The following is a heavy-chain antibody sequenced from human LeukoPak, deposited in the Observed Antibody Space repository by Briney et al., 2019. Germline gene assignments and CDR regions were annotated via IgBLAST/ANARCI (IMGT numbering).Heavy chain of an antibody. CDR2: INEDETER. CDR1: GFTFRNYW. CDR3: VKDRRYAGNSALSWFDP. V-gene: IGHV3-7*03. Sequence: GGSLRLSCVASGFTFRNYWMSWLRQTPGKGLEWVANINEDETERYYVASVEGRFTVSRDNSDNKLYLQMDGLRADDTAVYYCVKDRRYAGNSALSWFDPWGQGTLVTVSS. J-gene: IGHJ5*02. D-gene: IGHD4-23*01.